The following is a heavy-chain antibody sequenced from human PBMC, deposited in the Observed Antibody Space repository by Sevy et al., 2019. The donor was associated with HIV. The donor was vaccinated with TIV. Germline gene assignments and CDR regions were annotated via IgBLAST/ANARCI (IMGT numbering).Heavy chain of an antibody. J-gene: IGHJ3*02. CDR3: ARDLGI. CDR2: IKQDGSEK. D-gene: IGHD7-27*01. Sequence: GGSLRLSCAVSGFTFRSYWMSWVRQAPGKGLEWVANIKQDGSEKYYVDSVKGRFTISRDNAKNSLYLQMNSLRAKDTAVYYCARDLGIWGQGTMVTVSS. CDR1: GFTFRSYW. V-gene: IGHV3-7*01.